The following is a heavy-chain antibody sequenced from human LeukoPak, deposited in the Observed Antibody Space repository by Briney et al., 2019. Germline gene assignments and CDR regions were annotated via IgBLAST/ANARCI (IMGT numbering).Heavy chain of an antibody. CDR3: ASSEKEFDFDY. Sequence: GGSLRLSCAASGFTFSSYGMSWVRQAPGKGLEWVSAISGSGGSTYYADSVKGRFTISRDNSKNTLYLQMNSLRAEDTAVYYCASSEKEFDFDYWGQGTLVTVSS. CDR1: GFTFSSYG. CDR2: ISGSGGST. D-gene: IGHD3-10*01. V-gene: IGHV3-23*01. J-gene: IGHJ4*02.